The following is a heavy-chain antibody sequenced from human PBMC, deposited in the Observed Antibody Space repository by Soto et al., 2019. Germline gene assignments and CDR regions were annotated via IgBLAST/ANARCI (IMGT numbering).Heavy chain of an antibody. CDR3: ARGPNPYYFDY. CDR2: INAGNGTA. V-gene: IGHV1-3*01. CDR1: GYTFTSYA. J-gene: IGHJ4*02. Sequence: ASVKVSCKSSGYTFTSYAMHWVRQAPGQRLEWMGWINAGNGTANYAQKFQGRVTITADESTSTAYMELSSLRSEDTAVYYCARGPNPYYFDYWGQGTLVTVSS.